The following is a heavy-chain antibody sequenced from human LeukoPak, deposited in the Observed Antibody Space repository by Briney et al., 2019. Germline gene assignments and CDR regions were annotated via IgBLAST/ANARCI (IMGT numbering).Heavy chain of an antibody. D-gene: IGHD6-13*01. CDR1: GGSISSYY. V-gene: IGHV4-59*08. Sequence: SETLSLTCTVSGGSISSYYWSWIRQPPGKGLEWIGYIYYSGSTNYNPSLKSRVTISVDTSKNQFSLKLSSVTAADTAVYYCASENSSSWTIDYWGQGTLVTVSS. J-gene: IGHJ4*02. CDR2: IYYSGST. CDR3: ASENSSSWTIDY.